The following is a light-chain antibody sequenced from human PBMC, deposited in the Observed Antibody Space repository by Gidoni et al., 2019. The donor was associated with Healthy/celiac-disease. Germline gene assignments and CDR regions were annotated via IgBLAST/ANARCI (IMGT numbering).Light chain of an antibody. Sequence: DIVIAQSPDSLAVSLGERATIDCQSSQSGLYSCNSRNYVAWYQQQPGQPPKLLISWASTRESRVPDRISGGGSGTDIPITISSLQADDVAVYYCQQYYSTPFTFGPGTKVDIK. J-gene: IGKJ3*01. CDR1: QSGLYSCNSRNY. CDR3: QQYYSTPFT. CDR2: WAS. V-gene: IGKV4-1*01.